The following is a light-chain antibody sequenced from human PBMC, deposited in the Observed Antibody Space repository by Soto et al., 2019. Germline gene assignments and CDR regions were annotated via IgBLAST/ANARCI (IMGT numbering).Light chain of an antibody. J-gene: IGKJ2*01. CDR1: QSVSTN. CDR2: GAS. Sequence: EIVMTQSPATLSVSPGDRATLSCRASQSVSTNLAWFQTNPGQAPRLLIYGASSRAAGVPARFSGSGSGTEFALTISSLQSEDFAFYYCQQYNNWPPYTFGQGTKLEIK. CDR3: QQYNNWPPYT. V-gene: IGKV3-15*01.